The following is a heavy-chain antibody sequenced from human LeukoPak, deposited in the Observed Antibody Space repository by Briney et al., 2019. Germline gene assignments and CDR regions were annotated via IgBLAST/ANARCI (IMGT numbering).Heavy chain of an antibody. V-gene: IGHV3-30*02. CDR2: IRYDGSNK. CDR1: GFSFSTYG. Sequence: PGGSLRLSCAASGFSFSTYGIDWVRQDPGKGLEWVSFIRYDGSNKYYADSVKGRFAISRDNSKNTLYLQMDTLRAEDTAVYYCARRYSSGGNDYWGQGTLVTVSS. D-gene: IGHD6-25*01. CDR3: ARRYSSGGNDY. J-gene: IGHJ4*02.